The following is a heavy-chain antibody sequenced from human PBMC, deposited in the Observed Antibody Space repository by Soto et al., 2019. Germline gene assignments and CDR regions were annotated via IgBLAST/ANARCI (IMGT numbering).Heavy chain of an antibody. V-gene: IGHV1-46*03. J-gene: IGHJ4*02. CDR2: INPNGGRT. D-gene: IGHD6-6*01. CDR3: TRGLASGDY. CDR1: GYIFTNFY. Sequence: QVQLVQPGAEVKKPGASVKFSCKASGYIFTNFYIHWVRQAPGQGLEWIGIINPNGGRTNYAQNFQGRVTMTRDTSTSTVDMDLSRLRSEDTAVYYCTRGLASGDYWGQGTLITVSS.